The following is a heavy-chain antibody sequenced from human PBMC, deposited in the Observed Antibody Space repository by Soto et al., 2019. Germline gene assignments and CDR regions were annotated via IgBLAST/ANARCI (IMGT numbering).Heavy chain of an antibody. CDR3: AKDLYVQPPSGWFDP. Sequence: GGSLRLSXAXSGFPFRAHAMHWVRQTPGKGLEWVSAITGRGDSTYCADSVKGRFTISRDNSKSTLYLQMMSLRAEDTAVYYCAKDLYVQPPSGWFDPWGQGTVVTVSS. CDR2: ITGRGDST. V-gene: IGHV3-23*01. CDR1: GFPFRAHA. J-gene: IGHJ5*02. D-gene: IGHD1-26*01.